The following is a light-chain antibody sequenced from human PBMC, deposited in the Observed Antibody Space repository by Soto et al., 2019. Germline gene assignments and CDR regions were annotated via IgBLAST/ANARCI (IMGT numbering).Light chain of an antibody. CDR3: QQYGTSEII. CDR2: GAS. Sequence: EIVLTQSPGTLSLSPGERATLSCRASQSVSNNYLAWYQQKPGQAPRLLIYGASNRATGIPDRFSGSGSGTDFTLTISRLEPEDFAVFFCQQYGTSEIIFGQGTRLEIK. J-gene: IGKJ5*01. V-gene: IGKV3-20*01. CDR1: QSVSNNY.